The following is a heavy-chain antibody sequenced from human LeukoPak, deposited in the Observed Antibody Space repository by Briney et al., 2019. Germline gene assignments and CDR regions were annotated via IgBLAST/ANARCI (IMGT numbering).Heavy chain of an antibody. Sequence: SETLSLTCTVSGGSISSSSYYWGWIRQPPGKGLEWIGSIYYSGSTYYNPSLKSRVTISVDTSKNQFSLKLSSVTAADTAVYYCASFYTVTGRGYWGQGTLVTVSS. CDR3: ASFYTVTGRGY. D-gene: IGHD4-17*01. V-gene: IGHV4-39*07. CDR1: GGSISSSSYY. CDR2: IYYSGST. J-gene: IGHJ4*02.